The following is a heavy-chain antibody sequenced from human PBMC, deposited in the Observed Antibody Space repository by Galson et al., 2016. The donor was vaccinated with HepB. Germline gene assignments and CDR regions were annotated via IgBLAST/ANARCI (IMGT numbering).Heavy chain of an antibody. D-gene: IGHD6-19*01. CDR3: AGGPPTRDVGGWYGMVFDT. CDR2: MSWDSGAV. V-gene: IGHV3-9*01. CDR1: GFRFDDYA. Sequence: SLRLSCAASGFRFDDYAMNWVRQFPGKGLEWVAGMSWDSGAVTYADSVKGRFTLSRDNAKNSLYLQMDSLRTEDTAVYYCAGGPPTRDVGGWYGMVFDTWGQGTLVTVSS. J-gene: IGHJ4*02.